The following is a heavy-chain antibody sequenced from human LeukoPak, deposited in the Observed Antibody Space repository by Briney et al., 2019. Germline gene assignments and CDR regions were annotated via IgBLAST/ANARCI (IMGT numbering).Heavy chain of an antibody. Sequence: GGSLRLSCAASGFTLSTYEMTWVRQAPGKGLEWISFITSSGSPTFYADSVKGRFTIFRDTAKNSLFLQMNNLRGKDTAVYYCARNISSSTRVFDIWGQGKMVTVS. CDR3: ARNISSSTRVFDI. J-gene: IGHJ3*02. CDR1: GFTLSTYE. CDR2: ITSSGSPT. D-gene: IGHD2-15*01. V-gene: IGHV3-48*03.